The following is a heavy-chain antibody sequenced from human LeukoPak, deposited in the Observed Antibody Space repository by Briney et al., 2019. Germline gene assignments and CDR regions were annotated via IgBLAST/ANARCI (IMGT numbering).Heavy chain of an antibody. J-gene: IGHJ4*02. CDR2: ITSTSSNI. Sequence: PGGSLRLSCAASGFTFRSYTMNWVRQAPGKGLEWVSSITSTSSNIHYADSVKGRFTISRDNAKNSLYLQMNSLRPEDTAVYYCARVGSSLTYYFDYWGQGTLVTVSS. D-gene: IGHD6-13*01. CDR1: GFTFRSYT. V-gene: IGHV3-21*01. CDR3: ARVGSSLTYYFDY.